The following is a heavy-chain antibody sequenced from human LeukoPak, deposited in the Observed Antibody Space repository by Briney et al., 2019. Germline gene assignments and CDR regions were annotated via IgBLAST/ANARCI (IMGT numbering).Heavy chain of an antibody. Sequence: GGSLRLSCAASGFTFSNYWMSWVRQTPGKGLERVANIKQDGSEKYYLDSVKGRFSVSRDNAKNSLYVQMNSLRAEDTAVYYCARDADLGATITGAFDIWGQGTMVTVSS. CDR1: GFTFSNYW. CDR2: IKQDGSEK. CDR3: ARDADLGATITGAFDI. V-gene: IGHV3-7*01. J-gene: IGHJ3*02. D-gene: IGHD5-24*01.